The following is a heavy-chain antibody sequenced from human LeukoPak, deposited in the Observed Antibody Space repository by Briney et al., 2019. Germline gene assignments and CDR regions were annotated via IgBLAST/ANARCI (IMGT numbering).Heavy chain of an antibody. CDR2: ISGNSGSI. Sequence: GGSLRLSCAASGFTFYDYAMHWVRQAPGKGLEWVSGISGNSGSIVYADSVKGRFTISRDNAKNSLYLQMNSLRAEDTALYYCAKGGVPAAINAFDIWGQGTMVTVSS. CDR1: GFTFYDYA. J-gene: IGHJ3*02. V-gene: IGHV3-9*01. CDR3: AKGGVPAAINAFDI. D-gene: IGHD2-2*01.